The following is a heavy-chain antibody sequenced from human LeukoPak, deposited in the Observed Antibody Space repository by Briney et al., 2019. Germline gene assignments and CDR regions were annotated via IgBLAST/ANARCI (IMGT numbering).Heavy chain of an antibody. CDR1: GFTFSTYW. CDR2: IKEDGSEK. V-gene: IGHV3-7*01. D-gene: IGHD3-16*01. J-gene: IGHJ6*02. CDR3: ARDGLLTSLLGGYYGMDV. Sequence: GGSLRLSCAASGFTFSTYWMSWVRQAPGKGLEWVANIKEDGSEKYYVDSVKGRFTISRDNSKNTLYLQVNSLRAEDTAVYYCARDGLLTSLLGGYYGMDVWGQGTTVTVSS.